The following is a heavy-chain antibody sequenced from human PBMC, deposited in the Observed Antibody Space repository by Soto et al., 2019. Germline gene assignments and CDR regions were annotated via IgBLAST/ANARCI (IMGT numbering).Heavy chain of an antibody. V-gene: IGHV3-23*01. D-gene: IGHD2-8*01. Sequence: GGSLRLSCTASGFSFNSNAMSWVRQAPGKGLEWVSVISGSGGVTFYADSVQGRFTVSRDNSKNTLYLQMNSLRAEDTAVYYCASRSATVLILTYWGPGTQVTAPQ. CDR2: ISGSGGVT. CDR1: GFSFNSNA. J-gene: IGHJ4*02. CDR3: ASRSATVLILTY.